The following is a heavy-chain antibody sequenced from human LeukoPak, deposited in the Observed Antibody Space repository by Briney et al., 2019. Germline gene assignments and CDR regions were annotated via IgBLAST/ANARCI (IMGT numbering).Heavy chain of an antibody. V-gene: IGHV4-34*01. CDR1: GGSFSGYY. CDR2: INHSGST. J-gene: IGHJ6*03. D-gene: IGHD3-10*01. CDR3: ARDFYYGSGSYYKADYYYYYMDV. Sequence: SETLSLTCAVYGGSFSGYYWSWIRQPPGKGLEWIGEINHSGSTNYNPSLKSRVTISVDTSKNQFSLKLSSVTAADTAVYYCARDFYYGSGSYYKADYYYYYMDVWGKGTTATISS.